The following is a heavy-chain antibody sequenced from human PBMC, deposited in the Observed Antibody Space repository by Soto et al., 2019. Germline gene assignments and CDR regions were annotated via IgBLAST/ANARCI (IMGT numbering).Heavy chain of an antibody. CDR1: GYSFTSLD. CDR2: MQPSSGRT. D-gene: IGHD1-26*01. Sequence: GESLKISCKASGYSFTSLDINWVRQTTGQGLEWMGWMQPSSGRTGYAQKFQGRVTMTRDTPINTAYMELSSLTSDDTAFYYCARGVTAGVDYWGQGTLVTVSS. V-gene: IGHV1-8*01. CDR3: ARGVTAGVDY. J-gene: IGHJ4*02.